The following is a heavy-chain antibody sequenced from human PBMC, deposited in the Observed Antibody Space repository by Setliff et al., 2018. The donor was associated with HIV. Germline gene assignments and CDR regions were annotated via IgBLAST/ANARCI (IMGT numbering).Heavy chain of an antibody. Sequence: GGSLRLSCAASGFTFSSYAMHWVRQAPGKGLEWVALIWYDGSNRYYADSVKGRFTISRDNSGNTLSLQMNRLRAEDTATYYCAKDYASIMIGFYGVDGWGQGTTVTVSS. D-gene: IGHD3-16*01. CDR2: IWYDGSNR. CDR3: AKDYASIMIGFYGVDG. V-gene: IGHV3-30*04. CDR1: GFTFSSYA. J-gene: IGHJ6*02.